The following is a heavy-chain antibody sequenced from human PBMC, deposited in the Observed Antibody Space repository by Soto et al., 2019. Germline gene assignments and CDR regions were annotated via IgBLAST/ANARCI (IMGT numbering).Heavy chain of an antibody. J-gene: IGHJ4*02. D-gene: IGHD1-7*01. CDR2: ISGSGDST. V-gene: IGHV3-23*01. Sequence: EVQLLESGGGLVQPGGSLRLSCAASGFTFSSYAMSWVRQAPGKGLEWVSVISGSGDSTYYADSVKGRFTISRDNSKNTLYLQMNSLRAEATAVYYCARRNYVGLYFDYWGQGTLVTVSS. CDR1: GFTFSSYA. CDR3: ARRNYVGLYFDY.